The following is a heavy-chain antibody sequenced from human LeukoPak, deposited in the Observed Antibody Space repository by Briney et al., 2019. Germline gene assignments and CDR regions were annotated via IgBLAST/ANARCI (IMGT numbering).Heavy chain of an antibody. CDR1: GFTFSSYE. D-gene: IGHD3-3*01. J-gene: IGHJ4*02. CDR3: AKGNYDFWSAYDY. CDR2: ISNSGSGI. Sequence: HPGGSLRLSCAASGFTFSSYEMNWVRQAPGKGLEWVSYISNSGSGIYYADSVKGRFTISRDNAKNSLYLQMNSLRAEDTAVYYCAKGNYDFWSAYDYWGQGTLVTVSS. V-gene: IGHV3-48*03.